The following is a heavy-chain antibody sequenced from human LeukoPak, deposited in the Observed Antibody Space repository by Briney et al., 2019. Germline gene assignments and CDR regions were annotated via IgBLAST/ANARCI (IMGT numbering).Heavy chain of an antibody. V-gene: IGHV1-18*01. D-gene: IGHD3-10*01. CDR3: ARDGLIWSYLFDY. J-gene: IGHJ4*02. CDR1: GYTFTSYG. CDR2: ISAYNDKT. Sequence: GASVKVSCKASGYTFTSYGISWVRQAPGRGLEWMGWISAYNDKTNYAQKLQGRVTMNTDTSTRTAYMELRSLRSDDTAVYYCARDGLIWSYLFDYWGQGTLVTVSS.